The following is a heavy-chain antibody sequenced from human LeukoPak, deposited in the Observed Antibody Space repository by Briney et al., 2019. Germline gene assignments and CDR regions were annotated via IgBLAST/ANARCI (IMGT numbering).Heavy chain of an antibody. J-gene: IGHJ4*02. CDR1: GVYISSIRYL. V-gene: IGHV4-39*01. Sequence: SSETVSHTCSVSGVYISSIRYLWGWIRQPPGKGLEWIGDIYYSGGAHYNPSLKNRVAISVDTSKNQFSLKLSSVTAADTAVYYCTRHYNTVMATAVFDYGGQGTLVTVSS. CDR2: IYYSGGA. D-gene: IGHD5-18*01. CDR3: TRHYNTVMATAVFDY.